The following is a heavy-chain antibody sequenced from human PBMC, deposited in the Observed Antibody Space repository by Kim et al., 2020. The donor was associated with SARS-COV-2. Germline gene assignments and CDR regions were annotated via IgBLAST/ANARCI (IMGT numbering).Heavy chain of an antibody. CDR2: T. V-gene: IGHV1-18*01. J-gene: IGHJ4*02. D-gene: IGHD4-17*01. CDR3: ARGAYGDVAFDY. Sequence: TKYGQRGQGSVIMTTDTSTNTAYMELWSLRSDDTAMYYCARGAYGDVAFDYWGQGTLVTVSS.